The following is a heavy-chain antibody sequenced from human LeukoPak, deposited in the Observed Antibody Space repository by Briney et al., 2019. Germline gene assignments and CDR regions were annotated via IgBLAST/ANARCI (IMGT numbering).Heavy chain of an antibody. D-gene: IGHD1-1*01. J-gene: IGHJ6*03. V-gene: IGHV3-48*03. CDR2: IRSSGDTI. Sequence: TGGSLRLSCAASGFSFSSYEMNWDRQAPGKGLEWVSYIRSSGDTIYYADSVKGRFTISRDNARNSLYLQMNSLRAEDTAVYFCARGHWSAKAYYYHMNVWGKGTTVTVSS. CDR1: GFSFSSYE. CDR3: ARGHWSAKAYYYHMNV.